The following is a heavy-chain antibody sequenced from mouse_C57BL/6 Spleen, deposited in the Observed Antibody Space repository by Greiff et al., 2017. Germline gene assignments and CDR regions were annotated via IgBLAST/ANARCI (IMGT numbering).Heavy chain of an antibody. V-gene: IGHV1-15*01. D-gene: IGHD4-1*01. CDR1: GYTFTDYE. J-gene: IGHJ4*01. Sequence: QVQLQQSGAELVRPGASVTLSCKASGYTFTDYEMHWVKQTPVHGLEWIGAIDPETGGTAYHQKFKGKAILTADTSSSAAYMELRSLTSEDSAVYYWTRRGLTGIYYYAMDYWGQGTSVTVSS. CDR2: IDPETGGT. CDR3: TRRGLTGIYYYAMDY.